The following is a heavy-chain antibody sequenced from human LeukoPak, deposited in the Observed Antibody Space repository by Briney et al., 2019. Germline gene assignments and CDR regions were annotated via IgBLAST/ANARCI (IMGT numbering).Heavy chain of an antibody. V-gene: IGHV4-59*08. CDR2: IYYSGST. D-gene: IGHD3-22*01. CDR3: ARVHYYDSSGYSSVYYFDY. Sequence: SETLSLTCTVSGGSISSYYWSWIRQPPGKGLEWIRYIYYSGSTNYNPSLKSRVTISVDTSKNQFSLKLSSVTAADTAVYYCARVHYYDSSGYSSVYYFDYWGQGTLVTVSS. J-gene: IGHJ4*02. CDR1: GGSISSYY.